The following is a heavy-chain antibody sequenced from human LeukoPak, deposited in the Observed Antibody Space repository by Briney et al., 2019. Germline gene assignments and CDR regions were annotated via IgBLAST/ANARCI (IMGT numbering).Heavy chain of an antibody. D-gene: IGHD3-10*01. Sequence: SETLSLTCTVSGGSISSYYWSWIRQPPGKGLEWIGYIYYSGSTNYNPSLKSRVTISVDTSKNQFSLKLSSVTAADTAVYYCARGPGSSTAGPSFDYWGQGTLVTVSS. CDR2: IYYSGST. CDR1: GGSISSYY. J-gene: IGHJ4*02. V-gene: IGHV4-59*01. CDR3: ARGPGSSTAGPSFDY.